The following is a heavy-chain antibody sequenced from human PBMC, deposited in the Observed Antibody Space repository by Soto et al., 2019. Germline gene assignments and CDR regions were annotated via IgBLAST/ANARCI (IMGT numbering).Heavy chain of an antibody. V-gene: IGHV3-30*04. J-gene: IGHJ4*02. CDR3: ARDQSGVCYDSSGYYDY. CDR2: ISYDGSNK. Sequence: GGSLRLSCAASGFTLSSYAMHWVRQAPGKGLEWVAVISYDGSNKYYADSVKGRFTISRDNSKNTLYLQMNSLRAEDTAVYYCARDQSGVCYDSSGYYDYWGQGTLVTVSS. D-gene: IGHD3-22*01. CDR1: GFTLSSYA.